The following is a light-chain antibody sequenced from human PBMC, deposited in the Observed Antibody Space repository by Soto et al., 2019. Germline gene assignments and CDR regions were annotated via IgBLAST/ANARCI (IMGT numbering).Light chain of an antibody. CDR1: SSNIGSNY. CDR2: RNN. CDR3: AAWDDSLSGRV. J-gene: IGLJ2*01. Sequence: QPVLTQPPSESGTPGQRVTISCSGSSSNIGSNYVYWYQQLPGTAPKLLIYRNNQRPSGVPERFSGSKSGTSASLAISGLRSEDEADYYCAAWDDSLSGRVFGGGTQLTVL. V-gene: IGLV1-47*01.